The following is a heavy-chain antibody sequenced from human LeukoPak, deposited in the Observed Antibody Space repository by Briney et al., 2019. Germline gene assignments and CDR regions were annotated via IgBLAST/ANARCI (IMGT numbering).Heavy chain of an antibody. CDR3: AKGFGAAISYYFDY. V-gene: IGHV3-33*06. CDR1: GFTFSSYG. D-gene: IGHD2-2*01. J-gene: IGHJ4*02. CDR2: IWYDGSNK. Sequence: GGSLRLSCAASGFTFSSYGMHWVRQAPGKGLEWVAVIWYDGSNKYYADSVKGRFTISRDNSKNTLYLQMNSLRAEDTAVYYCAKGFGAAISYYFDYWGQGTLVTVSS.